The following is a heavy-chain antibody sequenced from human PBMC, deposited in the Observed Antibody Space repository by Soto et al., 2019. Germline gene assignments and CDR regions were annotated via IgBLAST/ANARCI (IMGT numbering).Heavy chain of an antibody. V-gene: IGHV3-23*01. CDR3: ARVGVSSNSDY. J-gene: IGHJ4*02. CDR1: GFIFNNA. Sequence: GGSLRLSCATSGFIFNNAMSWVRQAPGKGLEWVSSTSYDGGATYYADSVKGRFTFSRDNSRDTLYLQMNSLRADDTAVYYCARVGVSSNSDYWGQGTLVTVSS. CDR2: TSYDGGAT. D-gene: IGHD3-16*01.